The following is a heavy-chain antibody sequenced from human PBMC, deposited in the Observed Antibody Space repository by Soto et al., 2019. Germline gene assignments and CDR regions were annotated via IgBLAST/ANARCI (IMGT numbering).Heavy chain of an antibody. CDR1: GYSFTSYW. D-gene: IGHD4-17*01. V-gene: IGHV5-10-1*01. CDR3: VTQGRYGESKGGYYYGMDV. J-gene: IGHJ6*02. Sequence: GESLKISCKGSGYSFTSYWISWVRQMPGKGLEWMGRIDPSDSYTNYSPSFQGHVTISADKSISTAYLQWSSLKASDTAMYYCVTQGRYGESKGGYYYGMDVWGQGTTVTASS. CDR2: IDPSDSYT.